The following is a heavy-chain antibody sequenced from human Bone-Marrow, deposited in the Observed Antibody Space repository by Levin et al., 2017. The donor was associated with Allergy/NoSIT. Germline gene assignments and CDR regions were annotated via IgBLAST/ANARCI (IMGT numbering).Heavy chain of an antibody. J-gene: IGHJ4*02. CDR3: ARDRGYSGSYYTFDY. CDR1: GFTFSSYS. CDR2: ISTSSTI. D-gene: IGHD1-26*01. V-gene: IGHV3-48*01. Sequence: PGGSLRLSCAASGFTFSSYSMNWVRQAPGKGLEWVSYISTSSTIYYADSVKGRFTISRDNAKNSLYLQMNSLRAEDTAVYYCARDRGYSGSYYTFDYWGQGTLVTVSS.